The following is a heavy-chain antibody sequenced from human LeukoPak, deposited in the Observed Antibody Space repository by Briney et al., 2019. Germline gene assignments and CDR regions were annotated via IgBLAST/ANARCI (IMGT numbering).Heavy chain of an antibody. J-gene: IGHJ3*02. V-gene: IGHV1-18*01. CDR3: VSVVAATAIDI. CDR1: GYTFTSYG. CDR2: ISAYNGNT. Sequence: GASVKVSCKASGYTFTSYGISWVRQAPGQGLEWMGWISAYNGNTNHAQKLQGRVTMTTDTSTSTAYMELRSLRSDDTAVYYCVSVVAATAIDIWGQGTMVTVSS. D-gene: IGHD2-15*01.